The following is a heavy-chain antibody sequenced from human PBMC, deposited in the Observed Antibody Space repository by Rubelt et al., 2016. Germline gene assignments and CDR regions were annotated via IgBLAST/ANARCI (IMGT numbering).Heavy chain of an antibody. CDR3: ARAVSGVDYFDY. CDR1: GGSISSYY. Sequence: QVQLQESGPGLVKPSETLSLTCTVSGGSISSYYWSWIRQPPGKGLEWIGEINHSGSTNYNPSLKSRVTISVDTSKNQFALKLSSVTAADTAVYYCARAVSGVDYFDYWGQGTLVTVSS. CDR2: INHSGST. J-gene: IGHJ4*02. V-gene: IGHV4-59*01. D-gene: IGHD3-16*01.